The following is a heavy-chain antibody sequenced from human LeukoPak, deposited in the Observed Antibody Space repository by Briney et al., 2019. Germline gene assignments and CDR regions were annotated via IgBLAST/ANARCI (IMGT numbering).Heavy chain of an antibody. CDR3: ARWGEDIKDAFDI. V-gene: IGHV4-31*03. CDR2: IHYTGST. J-gene: IGHJ3*02. Sequence: SETLSLTCSVFGGSIGSSSSYWSWLRQHPIKGLEWIGYIHYTGSTYYNPSLKSRLTISIDTSKSRFSLELSSVTAADTAVYFCARWGEDIKDAFDIWGQGTVVTVSS. D-gene: IGHD3-10*01. CDR1: GGSIGSSSSY.